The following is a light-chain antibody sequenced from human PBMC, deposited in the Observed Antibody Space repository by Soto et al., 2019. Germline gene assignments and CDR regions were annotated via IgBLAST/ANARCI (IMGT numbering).Light chain of an antibody. V-gene: IGLV2-23*01. J-gene: IGLJ3*02. CDR3: CSFASNNTWV. CDR1: NSDVGNYNL. Sequence: QSVLTQPASVSGSPGQSITISCTGTNSDVGNYNLVSWYQQFPGKAPKVIIYEGSERPSGVSNRFSGSKSGNTASLTISGLQAEDEADYYCCSFASNNTWVFGGRTKVTVL. CDR2: EGS.